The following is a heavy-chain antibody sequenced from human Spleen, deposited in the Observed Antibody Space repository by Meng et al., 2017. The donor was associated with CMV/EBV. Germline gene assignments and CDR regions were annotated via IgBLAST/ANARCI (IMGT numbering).Heavy chain of an antibody. V-gene: IGHV4-4*07. CDR3: AREPEGINWFDP. CDR2: IYTSGST. CDR1: GCSSISYY. Sequence: QVQLQERGPGLVKPSEPLSLLCPFSGCSSISYYWSWIRHPAGKGLGWIGRIYTSGSTNYTPSLKSRVTMSVDTSKNQFSLKLSSVTAADTAVYYCAREPEGINWFDPWGQGTLVTVSS. J-gene: IGHJ5*02. D-gene: IGHD6-13*01.